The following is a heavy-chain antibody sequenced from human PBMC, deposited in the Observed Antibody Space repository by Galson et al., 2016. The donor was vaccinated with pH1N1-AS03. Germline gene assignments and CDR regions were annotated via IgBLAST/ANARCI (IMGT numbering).Heavy chain of an antibody. CDR1: GFTFSDYG. J-gene: IGHJ6*02. V-gene: IGHV3-33*01. Sequence: SLRLSCAASGFTFSDYGMHWVRQAPGKGLEWVAVIWYDGITKKYADSVKGRFTVTRDNSKNTVYVQMNSLRSENTAVYYCVRGCGGDCYTNPTYYYYGLDVWGQGTTVTVSS. CDR2: IWYDGITK. CDR3: VRGCGGDCYTNPTYYYYGLDV. D-gene: IGHD2-21*02.